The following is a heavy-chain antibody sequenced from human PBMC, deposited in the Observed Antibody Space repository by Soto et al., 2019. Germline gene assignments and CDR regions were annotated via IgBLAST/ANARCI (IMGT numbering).Heavy chain of an antibody. CDR1: GYSFTGYW. J-gene: IGHJ4*02. Sequence: PGESLKISCKGSGYSFTGYWVTWVRQMPGKGLEWMGRIDPSDSYTNYSPSFQGHVTISAAKSIGTAYLQWGSLKASDTAIYYCARQSYSSDSRANYQYYFDSWGQGTLVTVSS. CDR3: ARQSYSSDSRANYQYYFDS. V-gene: IGHV5-10-1*01. CDR2: IDPSDSYT. D-gene: IGHD3-22*01.